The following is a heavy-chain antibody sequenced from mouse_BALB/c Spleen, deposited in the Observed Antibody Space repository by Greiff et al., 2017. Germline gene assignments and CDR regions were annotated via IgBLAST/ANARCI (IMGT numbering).Heavy chain of an antibody. Sequence: EVKLVESGGGLVQPGGSRKLSCAASGFTFSSFGMHWVRQAPEKGLEWVAYISSGSSTIYYADTVKGRFTISRDNPKNTLFLQMTSLRSEDTDMYYCARSSSPYYAMDYWGQGTSVTVSA. J-gene: IGHJ4*01. CDR2: ISSGSSTI. CDR1: GFTFSSFG. V-gene: IGHV5-17*02. CDR3: ARSSSPYYAMDY.